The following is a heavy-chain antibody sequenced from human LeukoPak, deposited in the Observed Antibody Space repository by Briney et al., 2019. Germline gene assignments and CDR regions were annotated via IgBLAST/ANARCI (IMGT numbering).Heavy chain of an antibody. J-gene: IGHJ5*02. CDR1: GGTFSSYA. D-gene: IGHD2-2*01. CDR3: AVGLDIVVVPAAKWSDP. V-gene: IGHV1-69*13. Sequence: SVKVSCKASGGTFSSYAISWVRQAPGQGLEWMGGIIPIFGTANYAQKFQGRVTITADESTSTAYMELSSLRSEDTAVYYCAVGLDIVVVPAAKWSDPWGQGTLVTVSS. CDR2: IIPIFGTA.